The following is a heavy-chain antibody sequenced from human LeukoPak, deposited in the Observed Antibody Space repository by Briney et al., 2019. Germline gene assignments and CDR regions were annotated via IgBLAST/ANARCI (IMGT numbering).Heavy chain of an antibody. CDR3: ARGVNSGYFDY. V-gene: IGHV4-61*08. CDR1: GGSTSTGDYY. CDR2: IYYSGST. J-gene: IGHJ4*02. Sequence: SQTLSLTCIVSGGSTSTGDYYCSWIRQPPGKGLEWIGYIYYSGSTNYNPSLKSRVTISVDTSKNQFSLKLTSVTAADTAVYYCARGVNSGYFDYCGQGTLVTVSS. D-gene: IGHD1-26*01.